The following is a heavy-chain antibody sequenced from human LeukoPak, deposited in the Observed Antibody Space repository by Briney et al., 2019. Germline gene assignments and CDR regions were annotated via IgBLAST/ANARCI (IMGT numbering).Heavy chain of an antibody. J-gene: IGHJ4*02. V-gene: IGHV3-21*01. CDR3: ARLREVVIIPAAVDY. D-gene: IGHD2-2*01. Sequence: GGSLRLSCAASGFTFSYYSVTWVRQAPGKGLEWVSAIMSSGTYIYYADSVKGRFTISRDNAKNSLYLQMNSLRAEGTAVYYCARLREVVIIPAAVDYWGQGTLVTVSS. CDR1: GFTFSYYS. CDR2: IMSSGTYI.